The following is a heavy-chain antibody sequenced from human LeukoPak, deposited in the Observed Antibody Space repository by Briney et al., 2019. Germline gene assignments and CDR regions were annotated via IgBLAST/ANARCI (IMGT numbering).Heavy chain of an antibody. Sequence: GGSLRLSCAASGFTFSSYSMNWVRQAPGKGLEWVSSSSSSRYIYYADSVKGRFTISRDDAKNSLFLQMNSLRVEDTAVYYCVRDLTTSSTAYFHHWGQGTLITVSS. J-gene: IGHJ1*01. CDR3: VRDLTTSSTAYFHH. CDR1: GFTFSSYS. V-gene: IGHV3-21*01. CDR2: SSSSRYI. D-gene: IGHD3-22*01.